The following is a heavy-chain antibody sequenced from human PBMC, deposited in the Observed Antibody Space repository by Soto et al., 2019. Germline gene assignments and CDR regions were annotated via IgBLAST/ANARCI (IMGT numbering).Heavy chain of an antibody. V-gene: IGHV4-39*01. CDR3: ARVGRRQLGLGDAFDI. CDR2: IYYSGST. CDR1: GGSISSGGYY. D-gene: IGHD6-6*01. Sequence: SEPLSLTCTVSGGSISSGGYYRGWIRQPPGKGLEWIGSIYYSGSTYYNPSLKSRVTISVDTSKNQFSLKLSSVTAADTAVYYCARVGRRQLGLGDAFDIWGQGTMVTVSS. J-gene: IGHJ3*02.